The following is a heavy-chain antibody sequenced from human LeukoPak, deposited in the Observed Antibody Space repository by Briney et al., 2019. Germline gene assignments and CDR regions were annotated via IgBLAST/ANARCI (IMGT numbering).Heavy chain of an antibody. CDR2: INPNSVGT. CDR1: GYTFTGYY. V-gene: IGHV1-2*02. CDR3: SRGPSTMFGVLPIRYFDY. Sequence: ASVKVSCKASGYTFTGYYMHWVRQTPGPRLEGMGWINPNSVGTNYAQKFHGRVTMTQDTTLSTAYMELSRLRSDDKARDCGSRGPSTMFGVLPIRYFDYGGQGTLVTVSS. D-gene: IGHD3-3*01. J-gene: IGHJ4*02.